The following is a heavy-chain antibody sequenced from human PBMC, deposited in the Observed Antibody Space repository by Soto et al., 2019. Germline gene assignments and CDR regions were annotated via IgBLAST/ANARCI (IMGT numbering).Heavy chain of an antibody. CDR1: ASSISGSTDY. Sequence: RASETLALTCTFSASSISGSTDYWDWIRQSPGKGLEWIGSIYYTGSAYYNPSLKSRVTISIDTSKNQFSLNLNSVTAPDTAVYYCARTQTGPTRGSFDMWGQGKMVTVSS. CDR3: ARTQTGPTRGSFDM. D-gene: IGHD1-26*01. CDR2: IYYTGSA. V-gene: IGHV4-39*01. J-gene: IGHJ3*02.